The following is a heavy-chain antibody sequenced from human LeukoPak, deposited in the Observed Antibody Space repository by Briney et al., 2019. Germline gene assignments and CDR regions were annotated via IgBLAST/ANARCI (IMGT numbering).Heavy chain of an antibody. J-gene: IGHJ4*02. D-gene: IGHD1-14*01. CDR1: GFTFSTYE. CDR2: ISSSGTTI. Sequence: GWSLRLSCAASGFTFSTYEMSWVRRAPGKGLEWISYISSSGTTIYYAESVKGRFTISRDNAKNSLYLQTNSLRAEDTAVYYCGREKNLGTWGQGTLVTVSS. CDR3: GREKNLGT. V-gene: IGHV3-48*03.